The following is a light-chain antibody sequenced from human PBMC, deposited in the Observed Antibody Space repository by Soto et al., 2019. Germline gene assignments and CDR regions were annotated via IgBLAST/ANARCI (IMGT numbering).Light chain of an antibody. Sequence: DIQMTQSPSTLSASVGDRVTITCRASQNIGSSLAWYQHRPGKAPKLLIFDASTLQTGVPSRFSGSGFGTEFTLTITGLQPDDFATYYCQQHNGYSAVTFGQGTKLEIK. CDR1: QNIGSS. J-gene: IGKJ2*01. CDR3: QQHNGYSAVT. CDR2: DAS. V-gene: IGKV1-5*01.